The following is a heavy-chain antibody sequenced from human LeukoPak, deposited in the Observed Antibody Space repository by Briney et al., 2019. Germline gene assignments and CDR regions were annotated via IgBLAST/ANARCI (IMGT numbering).Heavy chain of an antibody. CDR3: AREEVAITVATAKAFDS. CDR1: GLTYNRFW. V-gene: IGHV3-74*01. Sequence: GGSLRPPRAPSGLTYNRFWTHWVRQAPGKGLVWVSRIISDGSSTNYADSVKGRFTISRDNAKNTLYLQMNSLRAEDTALYYCAREEVAITVATAKAFDSWGQGTMVTVSS. D-gene: IGHD6-19*01. CDR2: IISDGSST. J-gene: IGHJ3*02.